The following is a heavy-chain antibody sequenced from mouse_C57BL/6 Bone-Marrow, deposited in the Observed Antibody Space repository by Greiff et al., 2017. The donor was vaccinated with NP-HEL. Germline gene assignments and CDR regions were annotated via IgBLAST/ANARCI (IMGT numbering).Heavy chain of an antibody. CDR2: ISNLAYSI. CDR3: ARGGYGSSFYYYAMDY. Sequence: EVQGVESGGGLVQPGGSLKLSCAASGFTFSDYGMAWVRQAPRKGPEWVAFISNLAYSIYYADTVTGRFTISRENAKNTLYLEMSSLRSEDTAMYYCARGGYGSSFYYYAMDYWGQGTSVTVSS. D-gene: IGHD1-1*01. V-gene: IGHV5-15*01. J-gene: IGHJ4*01. CDR1: GFTFSDYG.